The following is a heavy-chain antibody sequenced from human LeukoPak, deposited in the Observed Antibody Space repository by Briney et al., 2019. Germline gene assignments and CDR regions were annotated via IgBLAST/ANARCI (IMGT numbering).Heavy chain of an antibody. D-gene: IGHD3-10*01. Sequence: ASVKVSCKASGYTFTSYAMHWVRQAPGQRLEGMGWINAGNGNTKYSQKFQGRVTITRDTSASTAYMELSSLRSEDTAVYYCARGRRLLWFGEPNWFDPWGQGTLVTVSS. CDR3: ARGRRLLWFGEPNWFDP. J-gene: IGHJ5*02. CDR1: GYTFTSYA. CDR2: INAGNGNT. V-gene: IGHV1-3*01.